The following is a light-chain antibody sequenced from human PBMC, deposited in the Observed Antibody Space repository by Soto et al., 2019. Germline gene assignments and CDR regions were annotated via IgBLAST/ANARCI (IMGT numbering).Light chain of an antibody. Sequence: QSALTQPASVSGSPGQSITISCTGTSSDVGGYDYVSWYQQHPGKAPKLMIYEVSNRPSGVSNRFSGSKFGNTASLTISGLQAEDEAYYYCSSYTSSTIYVFGTGTKLTVL. CDR2: EVS. CDR3: SSYTSSTIYV. V-gene: IGLV2-14*01. J-gene: IGLJ1*01. CDR1: SSDVGGYDY.